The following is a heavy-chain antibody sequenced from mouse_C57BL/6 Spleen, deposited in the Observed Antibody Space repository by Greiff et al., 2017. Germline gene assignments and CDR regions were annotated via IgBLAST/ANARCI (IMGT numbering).Heavy chain of an antibody. CDR2: ISDGGSYT. V-gene: IGHV5-4*01. D-gene: IGHD1-3*01. J-gene: IGHJ2*01. CDR1: GFTFSSYA. Sequence: EVQVVESGGGLVKPGGSLKLSCAASGFTFSSYAMSWVRQTPEKRLEWVATISDGGSYTYYPDTVKGRFTISRDNAKNILYLQMSHLKSEDTAMYYCARDKTKVYFDYGGQGTTLTVSS. CDR3: ARDKTKVYFDY.